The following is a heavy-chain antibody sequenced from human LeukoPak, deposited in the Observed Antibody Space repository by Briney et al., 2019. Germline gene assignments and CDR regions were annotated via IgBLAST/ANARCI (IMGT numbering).Heavy chain of an antibody. CDR1: GGSISSSSYY. Sequence: SEALSLTCSVSGGSISSSSYYWAWIRQPPGKRLEWIGSIYYSGSTYYNPSLKSRVTISVDTSKNQFSLKLSSVTAADTAVYYCARIDYGDSPGFDYWGQGTLVTVSS. D-gene: IGHD4-17*01. J-gene: IGHJ4*02. CDR3: ARIDYGDSPGFDY. V-gene: IGHV4-39*07. CDR2: IYYSGST.